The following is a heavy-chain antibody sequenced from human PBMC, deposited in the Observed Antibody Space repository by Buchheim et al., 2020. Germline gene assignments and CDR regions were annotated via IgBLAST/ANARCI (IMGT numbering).Heavy chain of an antibody. J-gene: IGHJ4*02. CDR1: GFTFSSYA. D-gene: IGHD3-22*01. CDR2: ISGSGGST. CDR3: AKVRYYYDSSGYYFPYFDY. V-gene: IGHV3-23*01. Sequence: EVQLLESGGGLVQPGGSLRLSCAASGFTFSSYAMSWVRQAPGKGLEWVSAISGSGGSTYYADSVKGRFTISSDNSKNTLYLQMNSLRAEDTAVYYCAKVRYYYDSSGYYFPYFDYWGQGTL.